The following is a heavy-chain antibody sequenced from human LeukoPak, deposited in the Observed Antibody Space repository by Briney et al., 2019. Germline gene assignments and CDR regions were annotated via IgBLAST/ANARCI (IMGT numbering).Heavy chain of an antibody. CDR2: ISYDGSNK. CDR1: GFTFSSYG. CDR3: AKGNAGSYNWFDP. J-gene: IGHJ5*02. D-gene: IGHD1-1*01. Sequence: GGSLRLSCAASGFTFSSYGMHWVRQAPGKGLEWVAVISYDGSNKYYADSVKGRFTISRDNSKNTLYLQMNSLRAEDTAVYYCAKGNAGSYNWFDPWGQGTLVTVSS. V-gene: IGHV3-30*18.